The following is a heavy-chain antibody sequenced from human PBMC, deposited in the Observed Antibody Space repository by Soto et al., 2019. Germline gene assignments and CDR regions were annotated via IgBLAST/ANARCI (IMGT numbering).Heavy chain of an antibody. CDR3: ACVYRDY. Sequence: EVQLVESGGGLVQAGGSLRLSCAVSGFTFSDHHMDWVRQAPGKGLEWVGRSRNKADSYTPEYAASVKGRFTISRDDSKNSLYLQVDSLKTDDTAVYYCACVYRDYWGQGTLVTVCS. CDR1: GFTFSDHH. V-gene: IGHV3-72*01. J-gene: IGHJ4*02. CDR2: SRNKADSYTP. D-gene: IGHD3-16*02.